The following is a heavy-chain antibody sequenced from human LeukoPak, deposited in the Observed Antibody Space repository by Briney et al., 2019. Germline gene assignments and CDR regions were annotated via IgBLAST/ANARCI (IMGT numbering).Heavy chain of an antibody. Sequence: PGGSLRLSCAASGFTFSSYWMHWARQAPGKGLVWVSRINSDGSSTSYADSVKGRFTISRENAKKMLYLQMNSLRAEDTAVYYCARVAAWDSSGYLFDYWGQGTLVTVPS. J-gene: IGHJ4*02. CDR3: ARVAAWDSSGYLFDY. CDR1: GFTFSSYW. D-gene: IGHD3-22*01. CDR2: INSDGSST. V-gene: IGHV3-74*01.